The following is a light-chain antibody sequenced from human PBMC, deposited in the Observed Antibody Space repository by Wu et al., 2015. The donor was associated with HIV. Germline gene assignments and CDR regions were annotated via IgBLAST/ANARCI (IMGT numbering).Light chain of an antibody. CDR3: QQYGTSPST. CDR2: ETS. V-gene: IGKV3-20*01. Sequence: EIVLTQSPATLSLSPGERATLSCRASQSITNNYLAWYQQRPGQAPRLLIYETSNRATGIPDRFVGSGSGTEFTLTINRLEPEDFAVYFCQQYGTSPSTFGGGTKVEIK. J-gene: IGKJ4*02. CDR1: QSITNNY.